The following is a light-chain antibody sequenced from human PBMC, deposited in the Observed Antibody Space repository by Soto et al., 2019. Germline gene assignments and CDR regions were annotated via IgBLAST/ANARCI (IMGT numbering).Light chain of an antibody. J-gene: IGKJ4*01. CDR1: ESVSSK. CDR3: QQRSNWLT. CDR2: DAS. Sequence: EIMMTQSPATLSLSPGERATLSCRASESVSSKLVWYQQKPGQAPRLLIHDASTRATGTPARFSGSGSGTDFTLTISSLEPEDFAVYYCQQRSNWLTFGGGTKVDIK. V-gene: IGKV3-11*01.